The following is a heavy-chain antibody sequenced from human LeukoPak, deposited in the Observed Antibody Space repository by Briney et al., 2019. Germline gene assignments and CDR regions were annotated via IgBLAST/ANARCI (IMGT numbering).Heavy chain of an antibody. V-gene: IGHV6-1*01. Sequence: SQTLSLTCAISGDSVSSNDAAWNWIRQSPSRGLEWLGRTFYRYKWYYDSAVSVKSRITINPDTSKNQFSLQLNSVTPADTAVYYCARENTLVRGTRNPFDYWGRGTLVTVSS. CDR2: TFYRYKWYY. CDR3: ARENTLVRGTRNPFDY. CDR1: GDSVSSNDAA. J-gene: IGHJ4*02. D-gene: IGHD3-10*01.